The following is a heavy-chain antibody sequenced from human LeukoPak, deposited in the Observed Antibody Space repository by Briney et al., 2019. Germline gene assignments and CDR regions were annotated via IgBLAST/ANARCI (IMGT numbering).Heavy chain of an antibody. D-gene: IGHD3-16*01. Sequence: PSETLSLTCTVSGGSISSYYWSWIRQPPGKGLEWIGYIYISGSTNYNPSLKSRVTISVDTSKNQFSLKLSSVTAADTAVYYCAGGRRVNYDWEFGGKGTRVTVSS. CDR3: AGGRRVNYDWEF. CDR2: IYISGST. CDR1: GGSISSYY. V-gene: IGHV4-4*09. J-gene: IGHJ6*04.